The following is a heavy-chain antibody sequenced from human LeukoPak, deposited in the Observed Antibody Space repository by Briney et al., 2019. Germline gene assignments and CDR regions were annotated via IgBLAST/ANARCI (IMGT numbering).Heavy chain of an antibody. Sequence: PGGSLRLSCAASGFTFDDYAMHWVRQAPGKGLEWVALISGDGGSKYYVDSVKGRFTISRDNSKNSLYLQMNSLRTEDTALYYCAKDFPPSTVAGFDYWGQGTLVTVSS. D-gene: IGHD6-19*01. CDR1: GFTFDDYA. CDR2: ISGDGGSK. J-gene: IGHJ4*02. V-gene: IGHV3-43*02. CDR3: AKDFPPSTVAGFDY.